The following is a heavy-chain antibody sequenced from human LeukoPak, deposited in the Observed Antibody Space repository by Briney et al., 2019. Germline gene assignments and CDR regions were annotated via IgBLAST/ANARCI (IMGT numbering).Heavy chain of an antibody. CDR3: ARILVYGSGAEAFDY. CDR2: IKEDGSEK. D-gene: IGHD3-10*01. CDR1: RFTFSKYW. V-gene: IGHV3-7*01. J-gene: IGHJ4*02. Sequence: GGSLRLSCEASRFTFSKYWMSWVRQAPGKGLEWVANIKEDGSEKYYVDSVKGRFTISRDNAKNSLYLQMNSLRAEDTAVYYCARILVYGSGAEAFDYWGQGTLVTVSS.